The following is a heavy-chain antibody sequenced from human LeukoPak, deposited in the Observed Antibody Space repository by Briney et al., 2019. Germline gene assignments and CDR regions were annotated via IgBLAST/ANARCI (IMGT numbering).Heavy chain of an antibody. J-gene: IGHJ4*02. CDR2: ISDSGDRT. V-gene: IGHV3-23*01. D-gene: IGHD1-1*01. Sequence: GGSLRLSCVASGFTFSSYAMSWVRQAPGKGLEWVSVISDSGDRTYYADSVKGRFTISRDNSKNTLYLQMNSLRPEDTAIYYCAKDRNNWYYFDFWGQGTLVTVSS. CDR3: AKDRNNWYYFDF. CDR1: GFTFSSYA.